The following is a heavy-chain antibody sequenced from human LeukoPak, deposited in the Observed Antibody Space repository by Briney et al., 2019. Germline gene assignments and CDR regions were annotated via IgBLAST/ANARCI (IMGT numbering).Heavy chain of an antibody. Sequence: GESLMICCKGAGYSFTSYWIGWGRQMAGKGVEWMGIIYPGDSDTRYSPSFQGHVITSAENSISTAYLQWSSLKASDTAMYYCARHGSDGSGSYYAYWGQGTLVTVSS. CDR2: IYPGDSDT. D-gene: IGHD3-10*01. J-gene: IGHJ4*02. CDR3: ARHGSDGSGSYYAY. CDR1: GYSFTSYW. V-gene: IGHV5-51*01.